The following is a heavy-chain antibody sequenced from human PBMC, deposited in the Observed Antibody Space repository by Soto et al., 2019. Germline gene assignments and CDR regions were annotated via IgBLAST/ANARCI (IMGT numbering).Heavy chain of an antibody. CDR2: IRTKANDYGT. V-gene: IGHV3-73*01. D-gene: IGHD3-22*01. Sequence: PGESLRLSCAASGFSFSDSAMHWVRQAPGKGLEWVGRIRTKANDYGTRYAASVKGRFTLSRDDSQNTTFLQMNSLRAEDTAVYYCASFSPNYYDSSGYRGLDYWGQGT. CDR1: GFSFSDSA. CDR3: ASFSPNYYDSSGYRGLDY. J-gene: IGHJ4*02.